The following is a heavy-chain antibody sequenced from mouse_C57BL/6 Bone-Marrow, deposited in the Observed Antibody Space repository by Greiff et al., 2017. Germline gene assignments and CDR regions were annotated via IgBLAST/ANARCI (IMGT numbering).Heavy chain of an antibody. J-gene: IGHJ4*01. V-gene: IGHV1-15*01. Sequence: SGAELVRPGASVTLSCKASGYTFTDYEMHWVKQTPVHGLEWIGAIDPETGGTAYNQKFKGKAILTADKSSSTAYMELRSLTSEDSAVYYCTRYDGYYLYYYAMDYWGQGTSVTVSS. D-gene: IGHD2-3*01. CDR2: IDPETGGT. CDR3: TRYDGYYLYYYAMDY. CDR1: GYTFTDYE.